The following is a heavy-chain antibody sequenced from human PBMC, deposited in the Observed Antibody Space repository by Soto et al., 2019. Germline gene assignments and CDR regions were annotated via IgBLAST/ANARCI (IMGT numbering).Heavy chain of an antibody. Sequence: SETLSLTXAVSGGSISSGGYSWSWIRQPPGKGLEWIGYIYHSGSTYYNPSLKSRVTISVDRSKNQFSLKLSSVTAADTAVYYCASSPYGDCVFDYWGQGTLVTVSS. CDR3: ASSPYGDCVFDY. CDR1: GGSISSGGYS. CDR2: IYHSGST. J-gene: IGHJ4*02. D-gene: IGHD4-17*01. V-gene: IGHV4-30-2*01.